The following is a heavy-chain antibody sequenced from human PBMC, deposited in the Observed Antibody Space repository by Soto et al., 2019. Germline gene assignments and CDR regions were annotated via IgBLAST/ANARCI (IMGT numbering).Heavy chain of an antibody. CDR3: ATVRAYCGGDCYYFDY. CDR1: GYTLTELS. J-gene: IGHJ4*02. V-gene: IGHV1-24*01. Sequence: ASVKVSCKVSGYTLTELSMHCVGQAPLKWRDGMGGFDPEDGETIYAQKFQGRVTMTEDTSTDTAYMELSSLRSEDTAVYYCATVRAYCGGDCYYFDYWGQGTLVTVSS. D-gene: IGHD2-21*02. CDR2: FDPEDGET.